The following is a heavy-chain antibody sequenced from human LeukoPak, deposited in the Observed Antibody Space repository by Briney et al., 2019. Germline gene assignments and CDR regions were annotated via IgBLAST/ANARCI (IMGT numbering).Heavy chain of an antibody. CDR2: ISNSAGST. V-gene: IGHV3-23*01. CDR3: AKRASGSGTSLYYFDY. J-gene: IGHJ4*02. Sequence: TGGSLRLSCAASGFTFSSYDMNWVRQAPGKGLEWVSVISNSAGSTFYADSVKGRFTISRDNSKNTLYLQMNSLRAEDTAVYYCAKRASGSGTSLYYFDYWGQGTLVTVSS. D-gene: IGHD3-10*01. CDR1: GFTFSSYD.